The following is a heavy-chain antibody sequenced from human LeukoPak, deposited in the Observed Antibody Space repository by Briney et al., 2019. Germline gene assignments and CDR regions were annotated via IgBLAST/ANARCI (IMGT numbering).Heavy chain of an antibody. V-gene: IGHV1-8*01. D-gene: IGHD2-21*01. J-gene: IGHJ4*02. CDR1: GYTFTDND. CDR3: AKSPFFCGGNC. Sequence: ASVKLSCKASGYTFTDNDIHWVRQAPGQGLGWMGWMNPNTGSTGYAQKFQGRGTLTRNTSTTTASMDLSSLRSDDTAVYYCAKSPFFCGGNCWGQGTLVTV. CDR2: MNPNTGST.